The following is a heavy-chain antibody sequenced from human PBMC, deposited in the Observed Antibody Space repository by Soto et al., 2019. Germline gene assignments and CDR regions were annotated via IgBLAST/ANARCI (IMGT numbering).Heavy chain of an antibody. Sequence: PGGSLRLSCAASGFTFSSYAMSWVRQAPGKGLEWVSAISGSGGSTYYADSVKGRFTISRDNSKNTLYLQMNSLRAEDTAVYYCAKANVFLWFGELTYIYYRGQRALVTVSS. D-gene: IGHD3-10*01. J-gene: IGHJ4*02. V-gene: IGHV3-23*01. CDR3: AKANVFLWFGELTYIYY. CDR2: ISGSGGST. CDR1: GFTFSSYA.